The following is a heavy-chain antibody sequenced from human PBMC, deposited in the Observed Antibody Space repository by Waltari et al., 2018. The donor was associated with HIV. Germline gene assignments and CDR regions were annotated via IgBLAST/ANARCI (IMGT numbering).Heavy chain of an antibody. V-gene: IGHV1-8*01. D-gene: IGHD6-19*01. CDR3: ARKVGIGSGWYAFDY. CDR1: GYSFTSYD. J-gene: IGHJ4*02. CDR2: MNPNSGNI. Sequence: QVQLVQSGAEVKKPGASVKVSCKASGYSFTSYDINWVRQATGQGLEWMGWMNPNSGNIGYAQKFQGRVTLTRNTSINTAYMELSSLRSEDTAVYYCARKVGIGSGWYAFDYWGQGTLVTVSS.